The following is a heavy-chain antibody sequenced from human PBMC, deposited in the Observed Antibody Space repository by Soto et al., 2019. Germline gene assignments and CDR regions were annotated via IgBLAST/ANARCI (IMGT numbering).Heavy chain of an antibody. CDR1: GGSISSSNW. V-gene: IGHV4-4*02. J-gene: IGHJ4*02. D-gene: IGHD2-21*01. Sequence: SETLSLTCAVSGGSISSSNWWSWVRQPPGKGLEWIGEIYHSGSTNYNPSLKSRVTISVDKSKNQFSLKLSSVTAADTAVYYCARAGYCGGDCYNYFDYGGQGTPVPVSS. CDR2: IYHSGST. CDR3: ARAGYCGGDCYNYFDY.